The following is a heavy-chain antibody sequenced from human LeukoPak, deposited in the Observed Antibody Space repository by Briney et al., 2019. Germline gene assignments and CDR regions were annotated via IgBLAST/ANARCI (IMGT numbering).Heavy chain of an antibody. D-gene: IGHD6-19*01. CDR1: GFDFNTYE. J-gene: IGHJ4*02. CDR3: ARGGWHYVFNY. V-gene: IGHV3-48*03. Sequence: GGSLRLSCAASGFDFNTYEMNWVRQAPGKGLKWVSYIGSTRTTIFYADFVKGRFTISRDNAKNSLYLQMNGLRVEDTAVYYCARGGWHYVFNYWGQGALVTVSS. CDR2: IGSTRTTI.